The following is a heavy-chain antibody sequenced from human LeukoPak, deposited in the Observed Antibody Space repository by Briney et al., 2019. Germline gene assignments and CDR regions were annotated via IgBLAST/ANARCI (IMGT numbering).Heavy chain of an antibody. CDR1: GYTFTGYY. J-gene: IGHJ4*02. CDR2: INPNSGGT. D-gene: IGHD6-19*01. V-gene: IGHV1-2*02. CDR3: ARDFSSGWYEMAY. Sequence: GASVKVSCKASGYTFTGYYMHWVQQAPGQGLEWMGWINPNSGGTNYAQKFQGRVTMTRDTSISTAYMELSRLRSDDTAVYYCARDFSSGWYEMAYWGQGTLVTVSS.